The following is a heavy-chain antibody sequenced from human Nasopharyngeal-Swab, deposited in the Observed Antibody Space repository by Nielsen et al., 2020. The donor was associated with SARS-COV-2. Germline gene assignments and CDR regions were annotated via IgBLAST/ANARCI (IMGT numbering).Heavy chain of an antibody. V-gene: IGHV5-51*01. Sequence: VRQMPGKGPEWVGIIYPGDSDTRYSPFFQGQVTLSPDKSISTAYLQWSSLKASDTAMYYCARGGNRDYYGSRGVNYFDYWGQGTLVTVSS. CDR3: ARGGNRDYYGSRGVNYFDY. D-gene: IGHD3-10*01. CDR2: IYPGDSDT. J-gene: IGHJ4*02.